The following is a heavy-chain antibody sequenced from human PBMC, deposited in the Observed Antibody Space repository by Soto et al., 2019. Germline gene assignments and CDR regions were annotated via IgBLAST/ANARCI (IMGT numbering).Heavy chain of an antibody. Sequence: QLQLLQSGAEVKKPGSSVNVSCKASGGTFGTYTFSWVRQAPGQGLEWMGGIIPVYRTENYARKFQGRVTIIADESTDTAYMELSRLTSDDTAMYFGARQVSGAHGGHCEYGGQGTLVTVSS. D-gene: IGHD3-16*01. CDR1: GGTFGTYT. CDR3: ARQVSGAHGGHCEY. CDR2: IIPVYRTE. J-gene: IGHJ4*02. V-gene: IGHV1-69*01.